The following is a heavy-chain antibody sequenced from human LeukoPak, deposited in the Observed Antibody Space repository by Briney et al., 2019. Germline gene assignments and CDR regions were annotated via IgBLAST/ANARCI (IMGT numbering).Heavy chain of an antibody. CDR2: ISYDGSNK. D-gene: IGHD3-10*01. V-gene: IGHV3-30-3*01. CDR1: GFTFSSYA. CDR3: ARDNPLPYYYGSGSFGWFDP. Sequence: GGSLRLSCAASGFTFSSYARHWVRQAPGKGLEWVAVISYDGSNKYYADSVKGRFTISRDNSKNTLYLQMNSLRAEDTAVYYCARDNPLPYYYGSGSFGWFDPWGQGTLVTVSS. J-gene: IGHJ5*02.